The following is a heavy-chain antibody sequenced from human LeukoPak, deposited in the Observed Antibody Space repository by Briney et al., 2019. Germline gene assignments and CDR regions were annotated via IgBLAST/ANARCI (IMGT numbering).Heavy chain of an antibody. CDR2: IYYSGST. Sequence: SETLSLTCTVSGGSISSYYWSWIRQPPGKGLEWIGYIYYSGSTNYNPSLKSRVTISVDTSKNQFSLKLSSVTAADTAVYYCARHVHPYSSSWHRANWFDPWGQGTLATVSS. V-gene: IGHV4-59*08. D-gene: IGHD6-13*01. CDR1: GGSISSYY. CDR3: ARHVHPYSSSWHRANWFDP. J-gene: IGHJ5*02.